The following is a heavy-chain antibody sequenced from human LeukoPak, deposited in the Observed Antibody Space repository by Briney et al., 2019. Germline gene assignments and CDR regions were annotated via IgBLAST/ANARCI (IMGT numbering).Heavy chain of an antibody. D-gene: IGHD2-15*01. Sequence: SESLSLTCAVSGGSIPSVCSSWVWLRQRPGNGWEGIGYTYDSGTTYYNPSLGSRVSISVARSKTDFSLRITSVTAGDTGVYFCVSQNCDRGNCYPYSDSWGQGTLVTVSS. CDR1: GGSIPSVCSS. CDR2: TYDSGTT. CDR3: VSQNCDRGNCYPYSDS. J-gene: IGHJ4*02. V-gene: IGHV4-30-2*01.